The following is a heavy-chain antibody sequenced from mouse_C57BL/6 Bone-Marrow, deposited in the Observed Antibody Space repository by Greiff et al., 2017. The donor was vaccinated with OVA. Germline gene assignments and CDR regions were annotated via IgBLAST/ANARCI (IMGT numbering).Heavy chain of an antibody. CDR2: IRNKANGYTT. CDR3: ARYGLYYAMDY. D-gene: IGHD6-1*01. V-gene: IGHV7-3*01. Sequence: VQLKESGGGLVQPGGSLSLSCAASGFTFTDYYMSWVRQPPGKALEWLGFIRNKANGYTTEYSASVKGRFTISRDNSQSILYLQMNALRAEDSATYYCARYGLYYAMDYWGQGTSVTVSS. CDR1: GFTFTDYY. J-gene: IGHJ4*01.